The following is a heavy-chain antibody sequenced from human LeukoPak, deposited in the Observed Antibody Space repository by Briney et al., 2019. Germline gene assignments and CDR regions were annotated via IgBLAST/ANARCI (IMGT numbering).Heavy chain of an antibody. V-gene: IGHV3-74*01. CDR2: INSDGSST. CDR3: ARDDAGYSYDPRGWFGP. J-gene: IGHJ5*02. CDR1: GFTFSSYC. D-gene: IGHD5-18*01. Sequence: GGSLRLSCAASGFTFSSYCMHWVRQAPGKGLVWVSRINSDGSSTSYADSVKGRFTISRDNAKNTLYLQMNSLRAEDTAVYYCARDDAGYSYDPRGWFGPWGQGTLVTVSS.